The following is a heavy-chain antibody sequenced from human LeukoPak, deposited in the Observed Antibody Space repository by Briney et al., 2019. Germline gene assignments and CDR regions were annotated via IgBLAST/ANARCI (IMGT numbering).Heavy chain of an antibody. V-gene: IGHV1-69*13. CDR2: IIPIFGTA. D-gene: IGHD2-2*01. CDR1: GGTFTSYA. Sequence: SVKVSCKASGGTFTSYAISWVRQAPGQGLEWMGGIIPIFGTANYAQKFQGRVTITADESTSTAYMELSSLRSEDTAVYCCARAVREYQLLSHMDVWGKGTTVTVSS. CDR3: ARAVREYQLLSHMDV. J-gene: IGHJ6*03.